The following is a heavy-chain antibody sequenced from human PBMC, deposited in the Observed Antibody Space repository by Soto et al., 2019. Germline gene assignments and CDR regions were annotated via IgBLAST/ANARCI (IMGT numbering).Heavy chain of an antibody. J-gene: IGHJ6*02. CDR1: GFRFSDYG. CDR3: AKMDADLLPYYYYGMDV. D-gene: IGHD1-26*01. CDR2: ISYDGSKK. Sequence: QVQLVESGGGVVQPGRSLRLSCAASGFRFSDYGIHWVRQAPGKGLEWVALISYDGSKKFYTDSVKGRFTNSRDNSKNTMYLQIDRLRAEDTAVYYCAKMDADLLPYYYYGMDVWGQGTTVTVSS. V-gene: IGHV3-30*18.